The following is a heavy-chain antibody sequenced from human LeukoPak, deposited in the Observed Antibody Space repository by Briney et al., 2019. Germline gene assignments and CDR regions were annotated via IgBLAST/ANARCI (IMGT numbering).Heavy chain of an antibody. Sequence: ASVKLSCKASGYTFTSYYMHWVRQAPGQGLEWMGIINPSGGSTSYAQKFQGRVTMTRDTSTSIVYMELSSLRSEDTAVYYCASSYYDSSGYYYFDYWGQGTLVTVSS. CDR1: GYTFTSYY. J-gene: IGHJ4*02. V-gene: IGHV1-46*01. CDR2: INPSGGST. CDR3: ASSYYDSSGYYYFDY. D-gene: IGHD3-22*01.